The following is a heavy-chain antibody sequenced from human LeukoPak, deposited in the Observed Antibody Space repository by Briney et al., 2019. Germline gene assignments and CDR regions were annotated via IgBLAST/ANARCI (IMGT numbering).Heavy chain of an antibody. CDR3: AKEVTPGALLYGPFDY. D-gene: IGHD4-23*01. Sequence: GGSLRLSCAASEFIFSSYGMSWVRKAPGQGLEWDSAISASGGGTYYADSVKGRFTISRDNSRNTLYLEMNSLRAEDTAIYYCAKEVTPGALLYGPFDYWGQGTLVTVSS. V-gene: IGHV3-23*01. CDR2: ISASGGGT. CDR1: EFIFSSYG. J-gene: IGHJ4*02.